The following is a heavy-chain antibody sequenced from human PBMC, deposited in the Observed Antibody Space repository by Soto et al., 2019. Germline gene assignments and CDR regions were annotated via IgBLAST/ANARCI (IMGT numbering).Heavy chain of an antibody. CDR1: GGSISSSNW. CDR3: ASRSSSSSPFDY. Sequence: SETLSLTCAVSGGSISSSNWWSWVRQPPGKGLEWIGEIYHSGSTNYNPSLKSRVAISVDKSKNQFSLKLSSVTAADTAVYYCASRSSSSSPFDYWGQGTLVTVSS. J-gene: IGHJ4*02. D-gene: IGHD6-6*01. CDR2: IYHSGST. V-gene: IGHV4-4*02.